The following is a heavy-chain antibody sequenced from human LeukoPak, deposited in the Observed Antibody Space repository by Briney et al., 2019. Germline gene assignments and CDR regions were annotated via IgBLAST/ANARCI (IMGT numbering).Heavy chain of an antibody. J-gene: IGHJ6*02. CDR2: ISSSCSTI. CDR3: ARDPPYYYYGMDV. CDR1: GFTFSDYY. V-gene: IGHV3-11*01. Sequence: PGGSLRLSCAASGFTFSDYYMSWIRQAPGKGLEWVSYISSSCSTIYYADSVKGRFTISRDNAKNSLYLQMNSLRAEDTAVYYCARDPPYYYYGMDVWGQGTAVTVSS.